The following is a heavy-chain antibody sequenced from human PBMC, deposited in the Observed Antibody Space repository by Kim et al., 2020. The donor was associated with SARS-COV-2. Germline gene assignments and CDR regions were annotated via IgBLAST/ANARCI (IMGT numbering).Heavy chain of an antibody. CDR1: GFTFSDYY. D-gene: IGHD6-19*01. CDR3: ARGGWGAVAGTLGY. J-gene: IGHJ4*02. CDR2: ISNSTTYT. Sequence: GGSLRLSCAASGFTFSDYYMSWIRQAPGKGLEWVSYISNSTTYTNYADSVKGRFTISRDNTKNSLYLQMNSLRAEDTAVYYCARGGWGAVAGTLGYWGQGTLVTVSS. V-gene: IGHV3-11*06.